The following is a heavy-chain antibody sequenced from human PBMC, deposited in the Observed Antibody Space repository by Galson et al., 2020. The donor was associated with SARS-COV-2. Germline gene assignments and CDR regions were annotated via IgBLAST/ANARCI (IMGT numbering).Heavy chain of an antibody. D-gene: IGHD2-15*01. CDR2: IYHSGSN. CDR3: ARSSPYFRAGFWSGGNCPGPFDY. CDR1: GHSITSNNW. J-gene: IGHJ4*02. Sequence: ASETLSLTCGVSGHSITSNNWWGWIRQSPGKGLEWSAYIYHSGSNYYNTSLKSRVSVSVDTSRNQFSLRLRSVTAVDTAVYYCARSSPYFRAGFWSGGNCPGPFDYWGQGTLVTVSS. V-gene: IGHV4-28*01.